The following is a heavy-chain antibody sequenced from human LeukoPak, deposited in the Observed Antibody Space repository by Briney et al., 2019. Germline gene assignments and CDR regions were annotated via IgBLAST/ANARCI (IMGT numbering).Heavy chain of an antibody. CDR3: ARYYYGSGSYDY. V-gene: IGHV4-34*01. CDR1: GGSFSGYY. CDR2: INHSGST. D-gene: IGHD3-10*01. J-gene: IGHJ4*02. Sequence: SETLSLTCAVYGGSFSGYYWSWIRQPPGKGLEWIGEINHSGSTNYNPSLKSRVTISVDTSKNQFSLKLSSVTAADTAVYYCARYYYGSGSYDYWGQGTLVTVSS.